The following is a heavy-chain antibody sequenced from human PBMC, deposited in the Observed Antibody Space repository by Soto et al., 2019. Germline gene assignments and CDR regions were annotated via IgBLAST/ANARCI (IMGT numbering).Heavy chain of an antibody. CDR1: EGTFYFYT. V-gene: IGHV1-69*02. D-gene: IGHD3-10*01. Sequence: QVQLVQSGAEVKKPGSSVKVSCTASEGTFYFYTINWVRQAPGQGLEWVGRVNPIVGMSNYGQKFQGRVSITADKSTTTASMSLNSLKSEDTAIYYCATSYGSGSTHFDSWGQGTLVTVSS. CDR2: VNPIVGMS. J-gene: IGHJ4*02. CDR3: ATSYGSGSTHFDS.